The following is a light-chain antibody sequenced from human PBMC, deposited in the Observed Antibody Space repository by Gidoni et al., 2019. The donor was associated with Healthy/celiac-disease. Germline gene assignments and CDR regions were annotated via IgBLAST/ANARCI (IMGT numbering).Light chain of an antibody. J-gene: IGKJ1*01. V-gene: IGKV1-39*01. Sequence: DIQMTPSPSSLSASVGDSVTITCRASQSISSYLNWYQQKPGQAPKLLIYAASSLQSGVPARFSGSGSGTDFTLTISSLQPEDFATYYCQQSYSTPWTFGQGTKVEIK. CDR2: AAS. CDR1: QSISSY. CDR3: QQSYSTPWT.